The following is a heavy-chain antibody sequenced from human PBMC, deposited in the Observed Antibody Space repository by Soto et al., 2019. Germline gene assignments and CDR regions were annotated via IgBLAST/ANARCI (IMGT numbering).Heavy chain of an antibody. D-gene: IGHD2-15*01. CDR2: INPNSGDT. Sequence: ASVKVSCKASGYTFSGYYIHWVRQAPGQGLEWMGWINPNSGDTNYAQRTQGRVTLTRDTSISTAYMDLSRLTSDDTAVYFCARSRVSGSLRYNYGMDVWGQGTTVTVSS. J-gene: IGHJ6*02. V-gene: IGHV1-2*02. CDR3: ARSRVSGSLRYNYGMDV. CDR1: GYTFSGYY.